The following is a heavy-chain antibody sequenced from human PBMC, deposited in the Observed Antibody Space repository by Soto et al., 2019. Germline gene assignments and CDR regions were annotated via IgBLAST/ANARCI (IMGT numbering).Heavy chain of an antibody. Sequence: SVKVSCKASGGTFSSYTISWVRQAPGQGLEWMGRIIPILGIANYAQKFQGRVTITADKSTSTAYMELSSLRSEDTAVYYCARGSYYGSGSGALYYYYGMDVWGQGTTVTVSS. CDR1: GGTFSSYT. D-gene: IGHD3-10*01. CDR3: ARGSYYGSGSGALYYYYGMDV. V-gene: IGHV1-69*02. CDR2: IIPILGIA. J-gene: IGHJ6*02.